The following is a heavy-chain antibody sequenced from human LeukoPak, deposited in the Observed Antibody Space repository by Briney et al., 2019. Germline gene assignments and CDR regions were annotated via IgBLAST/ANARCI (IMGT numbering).Heavy chain of an antibody. J-gene: IGHJ3*02. CDR3: ASVIAVAGTGADAFDI. D-gene: IGHD6-19*01. CDR1: GGSISSGGYS. V-gene: IGHV4-31*03. Sequence: SETLSLTCTVSGGSISSGGYSWSWIRQHPGKGLEWIGYIYYSGSTYYNPSLKSRVTISVDTSKNQFSLKLSSVTAADTAVYYCASVIAVAGTGADAFDIWGQGTMVTVSS. CDR2: IYYSGST.